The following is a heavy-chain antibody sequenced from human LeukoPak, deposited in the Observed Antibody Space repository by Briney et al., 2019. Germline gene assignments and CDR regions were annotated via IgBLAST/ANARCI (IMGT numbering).Heavy chain of an antibody. D-gene: IGHD3-10*01. Sequence: SETLSLTCTVSGGSISSSSYYWGWIRQPPGKGLEWIGSIYYSGSTYYNPSLKSRVTISVDTSKNQFSLKLSSVTAADTAVYYCAGEDRYGSGSYIDYWGQGTLVTVSS. CDR3: AGEDRYGSGSYIDY. V-gene: IGHV4-39*01. CDR1: GGSISSSSYY. J-gene: IGHJ4*02. CDR2: IYYSGST.